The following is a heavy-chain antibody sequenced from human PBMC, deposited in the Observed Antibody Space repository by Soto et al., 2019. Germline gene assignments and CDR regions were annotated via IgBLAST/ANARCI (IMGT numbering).Heavy chain of an antibody. V-gene: IGHV4-39*01. CDR2: IYYSGST. D-gene: IGHD1-1*01. Sequence: TCTAAVPTLCSNLYCCRRLHKNTGRALRGIGNIYYSGSTYSNTALKSRVTISVHTSKNQFSLKLSSVTAADTAVYYCARQTLFNWYNWNDGGGAFDIWGQGTMVT. CDR3: ARQTLFNWYNWNDGGGAFDI. J-gene: IGHJ3*02. CDR1: VPTLCSNLYC.